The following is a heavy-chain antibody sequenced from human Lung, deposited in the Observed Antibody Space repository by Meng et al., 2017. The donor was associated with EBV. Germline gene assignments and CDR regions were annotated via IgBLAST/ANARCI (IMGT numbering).Heavy chain of an antibody. J-gene: IGHJ1*01. CDR1: GFNFEDYT. CDR2: VTWDGHNT. D-gene: IGHD3-22*01. Sequence: MQLGGAGGVVVQPGGSLRLSWAASGFNFEDYTMHWVRQAPGKGLEWLSLVTWDGHNTDYADSVKGRFTISRDNSKNSLYLEMNSLRTDDTAFYYCAKGDPYYYDSSGSSHIPFWGQGTLVTVSS. CDR3: AKGDPYYYDSSGSSHIPF. V-gene: IGHV3-43*01.